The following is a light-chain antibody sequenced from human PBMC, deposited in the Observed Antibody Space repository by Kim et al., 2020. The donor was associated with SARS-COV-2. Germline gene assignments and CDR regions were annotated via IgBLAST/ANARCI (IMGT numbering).Light chain of an antibody. CDR3: QAWDSSVV. CDR1: KLGDKY. J-gene: IGLJ2*01. CDR2: QDS. Sequence: SYELTQPPSVSVSPGQTASITCSGDKLGDKYACWYQQKPGQSPVLVIHQDSKRPSGIPERFSGSNSGNTATLTISGTQAMDEADYYCQAWDSSVVFGGGT. V-gene: IGLV3-1*01.